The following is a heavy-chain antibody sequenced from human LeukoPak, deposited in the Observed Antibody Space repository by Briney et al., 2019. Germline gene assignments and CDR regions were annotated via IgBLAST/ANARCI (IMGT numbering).Heavy chain of an antibody. Sequence: SPSETLSLTCAVYGGSFSGYYWSWIRQPPGKGLEWIGYVDHTGSTNFNPSLNGRVSISRDTSKNLFSLRLRSVTAADTAVYFCARGRVSSSTWYSTYYYYFYMDVWGKGTTVTVSS. V-gene: IGHV4-59*01. CDR2: VDHTGST. CDR3: ARGRVSSSTWYSTYYYYFYMDV. CDR1: GGSFSGYY. D-gene: IGHD4-11*01. J-gene: IGHJ6*03.